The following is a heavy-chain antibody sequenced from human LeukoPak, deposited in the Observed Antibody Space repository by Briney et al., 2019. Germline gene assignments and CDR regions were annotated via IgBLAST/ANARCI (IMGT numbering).Heavy chain of an antibody. CDR1: GGSISGSSYY. CDR2: IYHSGST. CDR3: ARDRGGFDP. J-gene: IGHJ5*02. V-gene: IGHV4-39*07. D-gene: IGHD3-10*01. Sequence: SGTLSLTCTVSGGSISGSSYYWGWIRQPPGKGLEWIGEIYHSGSTNYNPSLKSRVTISVDKSKNQFSLKLSSVTAADTAVYYCARDRGGFDPWGQGTLVTVSS.